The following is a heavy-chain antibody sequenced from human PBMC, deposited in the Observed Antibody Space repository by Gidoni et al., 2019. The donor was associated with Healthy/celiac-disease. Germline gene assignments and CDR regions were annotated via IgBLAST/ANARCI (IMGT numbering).Heavy chain of an antibody. CDR1: GGSISSGGYS. J-gene: IGHJ5*02. Sequence: QLQLQESGPGLVKPSQTLSLTCAVPGGSISSGGYSGRWIRQPPGKGLEWIGYIYHRGRTYSNPSLTSRVTIAVDRSKNHFSLKLSSVTAADTAVYYCARDLGYCSSTSCYGGWFDPWGQGTLVTVSS. V-gene: IGHV4-30-2*01. CDR3: ARDLGYCSSTSCYGGWFDP. CDR2: IYHRGRT. D-gene: IGHD2-2*01.